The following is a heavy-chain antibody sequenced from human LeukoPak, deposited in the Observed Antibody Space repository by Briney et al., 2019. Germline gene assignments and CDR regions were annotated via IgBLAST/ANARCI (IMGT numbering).Heavy chain of an antibody. CDR1: GGSFSGYY. D-gene: IGHD2-15*01. J-gene: IGHJ4*02. CDR2: INHSGST. CDR3: AILCSGGSCYSQDY. Sequence: SETLSLTCAVYGGSFSGYYWSWIRQPPGKGLEWIGEINHSGSTNYNPSLKSRVTISVDTSKNQFSLKLSSVTAADTAVYYCAILCSGGSCYSQDYWGQGTLVTVSS. V-gene: IGHV4-34*01.